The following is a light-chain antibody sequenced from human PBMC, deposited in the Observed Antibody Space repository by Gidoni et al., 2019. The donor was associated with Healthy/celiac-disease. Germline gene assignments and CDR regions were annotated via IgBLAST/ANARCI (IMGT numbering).Light chain of an antibody. J-gene: IGKJ1*01. CDR3: QQYNNWPPVT. Sequence: EIVMTQAPATLSVSPGERATLSCRASQSVSSNFAWYQQKPGQAPRLLIYGASTRATGIPARFSGSGSGTEFTLTISSLPSEDFAVYYCQQYNNWPPVTFGQGTKVEI. CDR1: QSVSSN. CDR2: GAS. V-gene: IGKV3-15*01.